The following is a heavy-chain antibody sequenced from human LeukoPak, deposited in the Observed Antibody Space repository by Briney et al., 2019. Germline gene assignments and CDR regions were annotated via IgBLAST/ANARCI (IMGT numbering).Heavy chain of an antibody. CDR1: GFTFSSYA. J-gene: IGHJ5*02. CDR3: AKDREYSSGWYP. V-gene: IGHV3-23*01. Sequence: GGSLRLSCAASGFTFSSYAMSWVRQAPGKGLEWVSAISGSGGSTYYAGSVKGRCTISRDNSKNTLYLQMNSLRAEDTAVYYCAKDREYSSGWYPWGQGTLVTVSS. D-gene: IGHD6-19*01. CDR2: ISGSGGST.